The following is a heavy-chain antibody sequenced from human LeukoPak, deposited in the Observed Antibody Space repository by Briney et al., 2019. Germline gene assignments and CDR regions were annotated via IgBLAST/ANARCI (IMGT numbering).Heavy chain of an antibody. CDR3: AIGYDILTGYSIYYYYYYMDV. CDR2: LIPIFGTA. CDR1: GGTFSSYA. J-gene: IGHJ6*03. V-gene: IGHV1-69*01. Sequence: GSSVKVSCKASGGTFSSYAISWVRQAPGQGLEWMGGLIPIFGTANYAQKFQGRVTITADESTSTAYMELSSLRSEDTAVYYCAIGYDILTGYSIYYYYYYMDVWGKGTTVTVSS. D-gene: IGHD3-9*01.